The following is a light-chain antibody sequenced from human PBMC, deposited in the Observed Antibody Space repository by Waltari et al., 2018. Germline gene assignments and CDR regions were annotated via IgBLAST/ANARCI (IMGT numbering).Light chain of an antibody. Sequence: DIVLTQSPATLSLSPGERATLSCRASQIVSSYLAWYQQKPGQAPRLLIYDASNRATGIPGRFSGSGSGTDFILTISSLEPDDFAVYYCQHRSNWPLTFGGGTKVEIK. CDR2: DAS. V-gene: IGKV3-11*01. CDR3: QHRSNWPLT. CDR1: QIVSSY. J-gene: IGKJ4*01.